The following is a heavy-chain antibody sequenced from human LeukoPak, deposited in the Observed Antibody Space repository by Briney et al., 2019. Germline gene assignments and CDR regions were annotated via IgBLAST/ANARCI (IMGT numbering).Heavy chain of an antibody. V-gene: IGHV3-7*03. CDR2: INHNGNVN. CDR3: ARDAVGYSYGYDYFDY. Sequence: PGGSLRLSCAASGFTFSSYWMNWARQAPGKGLEWVASINHNGNVNYYVDSVKGRFTISRDNAKNSLYLQMSNLRAEDTAVYYCARDAVGYSYGYDYFDYWGQGTLVTVSS. J-gene: IGHJ4*02. CDR1: GFTFSSYW. D-gene: IGHD5-18*01.